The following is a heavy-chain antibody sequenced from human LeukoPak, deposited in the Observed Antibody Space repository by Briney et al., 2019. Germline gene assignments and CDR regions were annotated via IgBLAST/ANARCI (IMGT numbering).Heavy chain of an antibody. Sequence: GGSLRLSCAASGFTFNNYAMSWVRQAPGRGLEWVSAISGPGYSTHYADSVKGRFTISRDNSKNTLYLQMNSLRAEDTVVYYCATEGYTYNKMWGQGTLVTVSS. D-gene: IGHD5-18*01. CDR2: ISGPGYST. J-gene: IGHJ4*02. CDR3: ATEGYTYNKM. V-gene: IGHV3-23*01. CDR1: GFTFNNYA.